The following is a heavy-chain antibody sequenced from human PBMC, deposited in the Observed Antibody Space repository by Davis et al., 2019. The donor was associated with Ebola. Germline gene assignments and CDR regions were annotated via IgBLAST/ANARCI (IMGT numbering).Heavy chain of an antibody. CDR2: IYYSGST. D-gene: IGHD2-2*01. Sequence: PGGSLRLSCTVSGGSISSYYWSWIRQPPGKGLEWIGYIYYSGSTNYNPSLKSRVTISVDTSKNQFSLKLSSVTAADTAVYYCLGVVPPYNWFDPWGQGTLVTVSS. V-gene: IGHV4-59*08. CDR1: GGSISSYY. J-gene: IGHJ5*02. CDR3: LGVVPPYNWFDP.